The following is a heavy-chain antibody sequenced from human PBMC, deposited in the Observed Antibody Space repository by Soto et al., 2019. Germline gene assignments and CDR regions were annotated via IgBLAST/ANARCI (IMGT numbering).Heavy chain of an antibody. CDR3: ARVGAATSWFDP. Sequence: SETLSLTCTVSGGSISNAFYYWSWILQHPGKGLEWIGYISHNGDTYYNPSLKSRLFISVDTSQNQFSLKLTSVTAADTAVYYCARVGAATSWFDPWGQGTLVTVSS. J-gene: IGHJ5*02. CDR1: GGSISNAFYY. V-gene: IGHV4-31*03. CDR2: ISHNGDT. D-gene: IGHD2-15*01.